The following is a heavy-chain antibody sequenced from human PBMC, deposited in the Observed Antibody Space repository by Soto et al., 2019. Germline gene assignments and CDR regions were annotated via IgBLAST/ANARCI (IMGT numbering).Heavy chain of an antibody. CDR3: AGGKLERGYYYGMDV. D-gene: IGHD1-1*01. CDR2: IIPIFGTA. J-gene: IGHJ6*02. Sequence: SVKVSFKASGGTFSSYAISWVRQAPGQGLEWMGGIIPIFGTANYAQKFKGRVTITADESTSTAYMELSSLRSEDTAVHYCAGGKLERGYYYGMDVWGQGTTVTVSS. CDR1: GGTFSSYA. V-gene: IGHV1-69*13.